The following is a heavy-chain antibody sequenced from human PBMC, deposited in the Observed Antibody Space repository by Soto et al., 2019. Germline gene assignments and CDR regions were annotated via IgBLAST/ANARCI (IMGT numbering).Heavy chain of an antibody. CDR2: INHSGST. J-gene: IGHJ5*02. CDR3: ARGYWNPARLNWFDP. V-gene: IGHV4-34*01. CDR1: GGSFSGYY. D-gene: IGHD1-1*01. Sequence: SETLSLTCAVYGGSFSGYYWSWIRQPPGKGLEWIGEINHSGSTNYNPSLKSRVTISVDTSKNQFSLKLSSVTAADTAVYYCARGYWNPARLNWFDPWGQGTLVTVSS.